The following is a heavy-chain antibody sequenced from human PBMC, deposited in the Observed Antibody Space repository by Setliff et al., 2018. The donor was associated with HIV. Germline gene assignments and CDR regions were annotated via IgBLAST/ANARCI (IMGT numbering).Heavy chain of an antibody. J-gene: IGHJ3*02. CDR3: AREPIGGDDAFDI. CDR2: INPGNGNA. D-gene: IGHD2-21*02. CDR1: GYTFTNYA. Sequence: ASVKVSCKASGYTFTNYAIHWVRQAPGQRLEWMGWINPGNGNAKYSQKFQGRVTITRDTSATTAYMELSSLRSEDTAIFYCAREPIGGDDAFDIWGQGTMVTVSS. V-gene: IGHV1-3*01.